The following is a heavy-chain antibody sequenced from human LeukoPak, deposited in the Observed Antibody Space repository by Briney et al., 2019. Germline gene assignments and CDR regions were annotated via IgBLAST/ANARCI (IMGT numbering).Heavy chain of an antibody. V-gene: IGHV1-2*02. CDR1: GYTFTGYY. Sequence: ASVKVSCKASGYTFTGYYMHWVRQAPGQGLEWMGWINPNSGGTNYAQKFQGRVTMTRDTSISTAYMELSRLRSDDTAVYYCARDLKGCSSTSCYTPEGVDYWGQGTLVTVSS. CDR2: INPNSGGT. D-gene: IGHD2-2*02. CDR3: ARDLKGCSSTSCYTPEGVDY. J-gene: IGHJ4*02.